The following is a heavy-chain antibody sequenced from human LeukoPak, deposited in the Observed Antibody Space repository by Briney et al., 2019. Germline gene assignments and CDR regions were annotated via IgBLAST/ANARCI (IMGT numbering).Heavy chain of an antibody. CDR2: ISYDGSNK. CDR3: AKGLLRFYYYYGMDV. J-gene: IGHJ6*02. D-gene: IGHD5-12*01. Sequence: GGSLTLSCAASGFIFSSYGMHWVRQAPGKGLEWVGVISYDGSNKYYADSVKGRFTISRDNSKNTLYLQMNSMRAEDTAVYYCAKGLLRFYYYYGMDVWGQGTTVTVSS. V-gene: IGHV3-30*18. CDR1: GFIFSSYG.